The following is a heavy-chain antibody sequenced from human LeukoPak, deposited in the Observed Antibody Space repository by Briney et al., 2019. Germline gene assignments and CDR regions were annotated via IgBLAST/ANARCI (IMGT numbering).Heavy chain of an antibody. Sequence: PSETLSLTCTVSGGSINSALYYWAWIRQTPKHQLEWIGSVSHDGITKYSPSLGGRVSLSADTSKNAFFMEVHSVTAADSAIYYCARHTIFCSFINCSPCDPWGQGTRVTVSS. CDR2: VSHDGIT. J-gene: IGHJ5*02. CDR3: ARHTIFCSFINCSPCDP. D-gene: IGHD3-3*01. CDR1: GGSINSALYY. V-gene: IGHV4-39*01.